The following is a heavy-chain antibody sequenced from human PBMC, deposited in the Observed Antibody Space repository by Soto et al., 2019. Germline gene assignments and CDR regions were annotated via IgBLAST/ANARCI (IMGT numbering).Heavy chain of an antibody. CDR1: GGSISSGGYY. Sequence: SETLSLTCTVSGGSISSGGYYWSWIRQHPGKGLEWIGYIYYSGSTYYNPSLKSRVTISVDTSKNQFSLKLSSVTAADTAVYYCARGEGIFTGWLFDYWGQGTLVTVSS. CDR3: ARGEGIFTGWLFDY. V-gene: IGHV4-31*03. J-gene: IGHJ4*02. CDR2: IYYSGST. D-gene: IGHD3-9*01.